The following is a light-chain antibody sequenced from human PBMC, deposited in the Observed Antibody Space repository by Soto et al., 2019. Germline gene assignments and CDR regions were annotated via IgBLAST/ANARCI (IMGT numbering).Light chain of an antibody. CDR1: QSVSNNY. Sequence: SPGERATLSFMASQSVSNNYLAWYQQKPGQAPRLLIYGASNRATGIPDRFSGSGSGTDFTLTISRLEPEDFAVYYCMQGTHWPWTLGQGTKVDI. CDR2: GAS. V-gene: IGKV3-20*01. CDR3: MQGTHWPWT. J-gene: IGKJ1*01.